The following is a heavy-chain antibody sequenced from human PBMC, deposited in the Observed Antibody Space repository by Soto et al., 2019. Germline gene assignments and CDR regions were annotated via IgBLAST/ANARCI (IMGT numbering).Heavy chain of an antibody. CDR1: SGSIDNVYW. CDR3: ARDRGSGSYYPYYYYAMDV. Sequence: SETLSLTCAVSSGSIDNVYWWSWVRQPPGKGLEWIGCIYYSGNTYYNPSLKRRFSISVDTSKNQFSLQLSSVTVADTAVYFCARDRGSGSYYPYYYYAMDVWGQGTTVTVSS. CDR2: IYYSGNT. J-gene: IGHJ6*02. V-gene: IGHV4-30-4*01. D-gene: IGHD3-10*01.